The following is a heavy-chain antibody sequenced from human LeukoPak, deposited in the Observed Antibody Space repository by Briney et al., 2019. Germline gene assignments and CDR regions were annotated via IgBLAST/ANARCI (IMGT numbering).Heavy chain of an antibody. V-gene: IGHV1-3*01. CDR3: ARDRGGAGGYYYGMDV. D-gene: IGHD4-23*01. CDR2: INAGNGNT. Sequence: GASVKVSCKASGYTFTSYAMHWVRQAPGQRLEWMGWINAGNGNTKYSQKFQGRVTITRDTSASTAYMELSSLRSEDTAVYYCARDRGGAGGYYYGMDVWGQGTTVTVSS. J-gene: IGHJ6*02. CDR1: GYTFTSYA.